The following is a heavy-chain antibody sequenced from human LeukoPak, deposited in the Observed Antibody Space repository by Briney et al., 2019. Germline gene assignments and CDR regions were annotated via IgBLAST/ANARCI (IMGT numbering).Heavy chain of an antibody. V-gene: IGHV3-11*04. D-gene: IGHD3-22*01. CDR3: ARDRESDSSGYYYGLCDY. J-gene: IGHJ4*02. CDR2: ISSSGSTI. Sequence: PGGSLRLSCAASGFTFSDYYMSWIRQAPGKGLEWVSYISSSGSTIYYADSVKGRFTISRDNAKNSLYLQMNSLRAEDTAVYYCARDRESDSSGYYYGLCDYWGQGTLVTVSS. CDR1: GFTFSDYY.